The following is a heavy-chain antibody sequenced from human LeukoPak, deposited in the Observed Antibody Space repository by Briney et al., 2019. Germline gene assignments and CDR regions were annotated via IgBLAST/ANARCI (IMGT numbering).Heavy chain of an antibody. CDR1: GGSFSGYY. V-gene: IGHV4-34*01. J-gene: IGHJ4*02. Sequence: PSETLSLTCAVYGGSFSGYYWSWLRQPPGKGLEWIGEINHSGSTNYNPSLKSRVTISVDTSKNQFSLKLSSVTAADTAVYYCARATYSSNGWYESYWGQGTLVTVSS. CDR2: INHSGST. CDR3: ARATYSSNGWYESY. D-gene: IGHD6-19*01.